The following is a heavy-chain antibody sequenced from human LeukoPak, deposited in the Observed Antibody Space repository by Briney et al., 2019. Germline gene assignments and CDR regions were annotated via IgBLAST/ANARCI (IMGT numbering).Heavy chain of an antibody. J-gene: IGHJ5*02. CDR3: ARRGFMVRGARLTAKRNWFDP. D-gene: IGHD3-10*01. CDR1: GGSFSGYY. CDR2: INHSGST. Sequence: SETLSLTCAVYGGSFSGYYWSWIRQPPGKGLEWIGEINHSGSTNYNPSLESRVTISVDTSKNQFSLKLSSVTAADTAVYYCARRGFMVRGARLTAKRNWFDPWGQGTLVTVSS. V-gene: IGHV4-34*01.